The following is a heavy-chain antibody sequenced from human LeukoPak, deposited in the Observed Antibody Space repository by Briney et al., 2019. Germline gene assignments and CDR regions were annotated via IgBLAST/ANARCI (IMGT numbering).Heavy chain of an antibody. Sequence: PLETLSLTCTVSGASISSNIYYWGWIRQPPGKGLEWIGSIYYSGRTYYNPSLKSRVTISVDTSKNQFSLKLSSVTAADTAVYYCVSVVVVAADQNEFDYWGQGTLVTVSS. V-gene: IGHV4-39*07. CDR2: IYYSGRT. J-gene: IGHJ4*02. CDR3: VSVVVVAADQNEFDY. CDR1: GASISSNIYY. D-gene: IGHD2-15*01.